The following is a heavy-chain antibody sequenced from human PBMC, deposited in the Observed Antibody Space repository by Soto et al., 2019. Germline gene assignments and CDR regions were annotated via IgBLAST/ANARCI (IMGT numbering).Heavy chain of an antibody. CDR2: ISYDGSNK. D-gene: IGHD1-1*01. CDR3: ASLRRDDAIDY. CDR1: GFTSSSYA. V-gene: IGHV3-30-3*01. J-gene: IGHJ4*02. Sequence: GGSLRLSCAASGFTSSSYAMHWVRQAPGKGLEWVAVISYDGSNKYYADSVKGRFTISRDNSKNTLYLQMNSLRAEDTAVYYCASLRRDDAIDYWGQGTLVTVS.